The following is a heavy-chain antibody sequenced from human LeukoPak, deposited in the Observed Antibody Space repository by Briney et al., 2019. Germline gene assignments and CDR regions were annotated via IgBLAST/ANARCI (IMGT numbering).Heavy chain of an antibody. CDR3: ASIHQLRGTDVFDI. CDR1: GGSVSTYY. Sequence: PSETLPLTCTVSGGSVSTYYWNWIRQPPGKGLEWIGYIYYSGSTNYNPSLKSRLTISVDTSKNQLSLKVSSVTAADTAVYYCASIHQLRGTDVFDIWGQGTMVTVSS. V-gene: IGHV4-59*02. J-gene: IGHJ3*02. D-gene: IGHD1-1*01. CDR2: IYYSGST.